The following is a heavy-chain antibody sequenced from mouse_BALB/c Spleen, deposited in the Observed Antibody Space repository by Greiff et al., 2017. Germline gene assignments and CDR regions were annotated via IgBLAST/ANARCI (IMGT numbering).Heavy chain of an antibody. V-gene: IGHV7-3*02. CDR3: ARTPSSYYGSSYAMDY. Sequence: EVKLVESGGGLVQPGGSLRLSCATSGFTFTDYYMSWVRQPPGKALEWLGFIRNKANGYTTEYSASVKGRFTISRDNSQSILYLQMNTLRAEDSATYYCARTPSSYYGSSYAMDYWGQGTSVTVSS. CDR2: IRNKANGYTT. J-gene: IGHJ4*01. CDR1: GFTFTDYY. D-gene: IGHD1-1*01.